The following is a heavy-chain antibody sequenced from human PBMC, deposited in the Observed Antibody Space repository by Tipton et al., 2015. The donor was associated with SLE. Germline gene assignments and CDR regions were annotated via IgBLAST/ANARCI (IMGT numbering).Heavy chain of an antibody. CDR1: GGSISSGGYY. CDR2: INHSGST. D-gene: IGHD6-19*01. Sequence: TLSLTCTVSGGSISSGGYYWSWIRQPPGKGLEWIGEINHSGSTNYNPSLKSRLTISVDTSKNQFSLKLTSVTAADTAVYYCARDYSSGMNWFDPWGQGTLVTVSS. CDR3: ARDYSSGMNWFDP. V-gene: IGHV4-61*08. J-gene: IGHJ5*02.